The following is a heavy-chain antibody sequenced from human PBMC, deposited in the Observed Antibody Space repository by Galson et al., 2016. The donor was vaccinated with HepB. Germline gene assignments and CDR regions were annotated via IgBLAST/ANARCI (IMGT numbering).Heavy chain of an antibody. V-gene: IGHV2-5*05. J-gene: IGHJ4*02. CDR1: GMSLSSTGVA. CDR3: ALVGEDSGSRGFFDY. Sequence: PALVKPTQTLTLTCTLSGMSLSSTGVAVGWTRQSPGRALEWLAVIYWDDDSRYAPSLNSRLTVTRDTSTSQVVLSLINVGPADTATYFCALVGEDSGSRGFFDYWGPGTRVTVSS. D-gene: IGHD3-16*01. CDR2: IYWDDDS.